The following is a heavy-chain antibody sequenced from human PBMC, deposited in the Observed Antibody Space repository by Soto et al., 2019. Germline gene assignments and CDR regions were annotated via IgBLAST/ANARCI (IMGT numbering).Heavy chain of an antibody. CDR3: AREISGGGTLNWFDP. D-gene: IGHD2-8*02. J-gene: IGHJ5*02. CDR1: GYNFSDYY. Sequence: ASVKVSCKASGYNFSDYYIHWVRQAPGQGLEWLGWVSPKSGGTNYAQKFKGRVTMTRDTSSNTVYMDLSGLKSDDTAVFYCAREISGGGTLNWFDPWGQGTLVNV. CDR2: VSPKSGGT. V-gene: IGHV1-2*02.